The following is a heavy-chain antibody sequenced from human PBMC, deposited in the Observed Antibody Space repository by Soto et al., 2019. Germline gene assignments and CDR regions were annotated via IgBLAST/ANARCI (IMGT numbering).Heavy chain of an antibody. CDR1: GFTFSSYG. CDR2: ISYDGSNK. V-gene: IGHV3-30*18. CDR3: AKDPGYSYGFDY. Sequence: GGSLRLSCAASGFTFSSYGMHWVCQAPGKGLECTAVISYDGSNKYYADCVRGRFTISRDNSKNTLYLQMNSLRAEDTAVYYCAKDPGYSYGFDYWGQGTLVTVSS. J-gene: IGHJ4*02. D-gene: IGHD5-18*01.